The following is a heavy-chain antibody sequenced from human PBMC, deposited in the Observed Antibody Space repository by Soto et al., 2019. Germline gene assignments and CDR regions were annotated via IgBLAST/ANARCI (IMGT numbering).Heavy chain of an antibody. CDR3: ARDTSGYSYGLFYYYGMDV. CDR2: IWYDGSNK. D-gene: IGHD5-18*01. J-gene: IGHJ6*02. CDR1: GFTFSSYG. V-gene: IGHV3-33*01. Sequence: GSLRLSCAASGFTFSSYGMHWVRQAPGKGLEWVAVIWYDGSNKYYADSVKGRFTISRDNSKNTLYLQMNSLRAEDTAVYYCARDTSGYSYGLFYYYGMDVWGQGTTVTVSS.